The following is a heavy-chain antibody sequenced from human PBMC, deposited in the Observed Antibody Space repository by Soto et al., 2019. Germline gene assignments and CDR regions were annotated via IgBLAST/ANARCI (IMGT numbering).Heavy chain of an antibody. Sequence: SETLSLTCTVSGGSISIYYWSGIRQPPGKGLEWIGYIYYSGSTNYNPSLKSRVTISVDTSKNQFSLKLSSVTAADTAVYYCASSVAKYYYYGMDVWGQGTMVTVSS. CDR3: ASSVAKYYYYGMDV. CDR1: GGSISIYY. J-gene: IGHJ6*02. V-gene: IGHV4-59*01. D-gene: IGHD5-12*01. CDR2: IYYSGST.